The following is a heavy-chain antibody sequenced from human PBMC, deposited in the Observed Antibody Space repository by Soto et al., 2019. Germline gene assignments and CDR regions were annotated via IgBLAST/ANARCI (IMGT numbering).Heavy chain of an antibody. V-gene: IGHV1-18*01. CDR3: ARGRYGDY. J-gene: IGHJ4*02. Sequence: QVHLVQSGAEVKKPGASVKVSCKGSGYDFTTYGITSVRQAPGQGLEWMAWISAHNGNTDYAQKLQGRVTVTRDTSTSTAYMELRSVRSEDTAVYYCARGRYGDYWGQGALVTVSS. CDR1: GYDFTTYG. D-gene: IGHD1-1*01. CDR2: ISAHNGNT.